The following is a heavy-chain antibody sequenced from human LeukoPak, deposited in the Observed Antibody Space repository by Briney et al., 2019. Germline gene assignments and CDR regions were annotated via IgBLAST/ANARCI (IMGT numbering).Heavy chain of an antibody. V-gene: IGHV3-21*01. CDR2: ISSSSSYT. CDR1: GFTFSSYS. D-gene: IGHD6-19*01. CDR3: ARDPSLAVAGQNWFDH. Sequence: GGSLRLSCAASGFTFSSYSMNWVRQAPGKGLEWVSSISSSSSYTYYADSVKGRFTISRDNAKNSLYLQMNSLRAEDTAVYYCARDPSLAVAGQNWFDHWGQGTLVTVSS. J-gene: IGHJ5*02.